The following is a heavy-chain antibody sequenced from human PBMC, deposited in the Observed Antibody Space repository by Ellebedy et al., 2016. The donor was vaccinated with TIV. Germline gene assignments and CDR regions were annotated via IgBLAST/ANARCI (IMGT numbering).Heavy chain of an antibody. D-gene: IGHD2-2*02. CDR1: GGSISSYY. CDR2: IYTSGTT. Sequence: SETLSLTXTVSGGSISSYYWSWVRQPAGKGLKWIGRIYTSGTTDYNPPLKSRVTMSLDTSKNQFSLILSSVTAADTAVYYCARASPILDDAFDIWGQGTMVTVSS. CDR3: ARASPILDDAFDI. J-gene: IGHJ3*02. V-gene: IGHV4-4*07.